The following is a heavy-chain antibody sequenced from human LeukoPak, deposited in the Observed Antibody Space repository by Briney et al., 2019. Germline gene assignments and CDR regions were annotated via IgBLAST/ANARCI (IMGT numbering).Heavy chain of an antibody. V-gene: IGHV3-23*01. J-gene: IGHJ6*03. CDR3: AKSPSRGSGSLWVQDHYYYYMDV. CDR2: ISGSGGST. D-gene: IGHD3-10*01. Sequence: PGGSLRLSCAASGFTFINYGMHWVRQAPGKGLEWVSTISGSGGSTYYADSVKGRFTISRDNSKNTLYLQMNSLRAEDTAVYHCAKSPSRGSGSLWVQDHYYYYMDVWGKGTTVTVSS. CDR1: GFTFINYG.